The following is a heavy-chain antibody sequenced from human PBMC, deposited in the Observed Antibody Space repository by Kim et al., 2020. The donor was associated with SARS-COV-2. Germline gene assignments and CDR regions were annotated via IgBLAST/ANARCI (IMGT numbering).Heavy chain of an antibody. J-gene: IGHJ4*02. V-gene: IGHV4-38-2*02. CDR1: GYSISSGYY. Sequence: SETLSLTCTVSGYSISSGYYWGWIRQPPGKGLEWIGSIYHSGSTYYNPSLKSRVTISVDTSKNQFSLKLSSVTAADTAVYYCARVPPRLSSGYYYFDYWGQGTLVTVSS. CDR3: ARVPPRLSSGYYYFDY. CDR2: IYHSGST. D-gene: IGHD3-22*01.